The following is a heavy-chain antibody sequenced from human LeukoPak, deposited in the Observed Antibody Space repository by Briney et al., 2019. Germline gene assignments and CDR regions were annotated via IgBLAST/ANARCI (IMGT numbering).Heavy chain of an antibody. J-gene: IGHJ5*02. D-gene: IGHD3-9*01. CDR2: IYPGDSDT. V-gene: IGHV5-51*01. Sequence: GESLKISCKGSGYSFTNYWIGWVRQMPGKGLEWMGIIYPGDSDTRYSPSFQGQVTISADKSISTAYLQWSSLKASDTAMYYCARQGGLRYFDWLSGFDPWGQGTLVTVSS. CDR1: GYSFTNYW. CDR3: ARQGGLRYFDWLSGFDP.